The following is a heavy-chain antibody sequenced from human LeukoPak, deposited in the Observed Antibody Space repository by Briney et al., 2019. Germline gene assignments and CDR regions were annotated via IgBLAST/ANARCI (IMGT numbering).Heavy chain of an antibody. V-gene: IGHV3-48*02. CDR3: VRVYDGAYHPDH. D-gene: IGHD5/OR15-5a*01. CDR1: GFIISHYG. CDR2: MSSSRNTI. J-gene: IGHJ4*02. Sequence: PGGSLRLSCAASGFIISHYGMNWVRQAPGKGLEWLSYMSSSRNTIYYADSVKGRFTISRDDGNNSLSLQMSSLRDEDTAIYYCVRVYDGAYHPDHWGQGTLVTVSS.